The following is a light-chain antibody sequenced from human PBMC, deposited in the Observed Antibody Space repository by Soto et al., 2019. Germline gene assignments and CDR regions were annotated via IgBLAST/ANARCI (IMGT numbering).Light chain of an antibody. CDR1: QSVSSSY. V-gene: IGKV3-20*01. CDR2: GAS. J-gene: IGKJ2*01. Sequence: EIVLTQSPGTLSLSPGERATLSCRASQSVSSSYLAWYQQKPGQAPRLLIYGASSRATGIPDRLSGSGSGTDFTLTISRREPEDFAVNYCQQYGSSPPYTFGQGTKLEIK. CDR3: QQYGSSPPYT.